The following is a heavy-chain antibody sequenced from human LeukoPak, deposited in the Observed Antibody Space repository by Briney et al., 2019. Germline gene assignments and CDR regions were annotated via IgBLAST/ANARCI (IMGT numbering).Heavy chain of an antibody. D-gene: IGHD5-18*01. V-gene: IGHV6-1*01. CDR2: TYYRSTWYN. CDR3: ARAYNYGFDY. J-gene: IGHJ4*02. CDR1: GDSVSSNSAA. Sequence: SQTLSLTCAISGDSVSSNSAAWIWIRQSPSRGLEWLGRTYYRSTWYNYYAVSVKSRIPINPDTSKNQFSLQLNSVTPEDTAIYYCARAYNYGFDYWGQGTLVTVSS.